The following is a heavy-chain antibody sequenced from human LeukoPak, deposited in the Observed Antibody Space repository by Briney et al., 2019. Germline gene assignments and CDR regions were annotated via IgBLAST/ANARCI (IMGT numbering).Heavy chain of an antibody. CDR1: GGSISSYY. CDR3: TRGGYNYDSPPGDPFDY. Sequence: SETLSLTCTVSGGSISSYYWSWIRHPPGKGLEWIGYIYYRGNTNYNPSLKSRVTISVDMSKNQFSLKLSSVTAADTAVYYCTRGGYNYDSPPGDPFDYWGQGTLVTVSS. CDR2: IYYRGNT. J-gene: IGHJ4*02. D-gene: IGHD5-18*01. V-gene: IGHV4-59*01.